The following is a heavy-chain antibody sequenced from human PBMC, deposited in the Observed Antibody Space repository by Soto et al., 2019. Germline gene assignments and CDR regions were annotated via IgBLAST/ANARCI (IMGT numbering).Heavy chain of an antibody. CDR2: ISSSGSTI. CDR1: GFTFSDYY. Sequence: GGSLRLSCAASGFTFSDYYMSWIRQAPGKGLEWVSYISSSGSTIYYADSVKGRFTISRDNAKNSLYLQMNSLRAEDTAVYYCARDPDLRVDIVATIDDRYCSGGSCYSGWFDPWGQGTLVTVSS. J-gene: IGHJ5*02. D-gene: IGHD2-15*01. V-gene: IGHV3-11*01. CDR3: ARDPDLRVDIVATIDDRYCSGGSCYSGWFDP.